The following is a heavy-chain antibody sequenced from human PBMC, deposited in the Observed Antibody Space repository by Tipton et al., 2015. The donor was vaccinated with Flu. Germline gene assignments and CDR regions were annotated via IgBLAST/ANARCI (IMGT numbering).Heavy chain of an antibody. CDR2: IYHSGST. V-gene: IGHV4-38-2*02. CDR1: GYSISSGYY. J-gene: IGHJ4*01. D-gene: IGHD6-19*01. Sequence: TLSLTCTASGYSISSGYYWGWIRPPPGKGLEWIGSIYHSGSTYYNPSLKSRVTISVDTSKNQFSLKLSPVTAADTAVYYCARGPEQWLVNPHYFDYWGHGTLVTVSS. CDR3: ARGPEQWLVNPHYFDY.